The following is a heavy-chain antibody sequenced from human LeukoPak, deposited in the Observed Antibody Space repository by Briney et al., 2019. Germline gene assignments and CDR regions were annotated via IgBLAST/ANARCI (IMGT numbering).Heavy chain of an antibody. D-gene: IGHD5-24*01. Sequence: GGSLRLSCAASGFTFSSYWMHWVRQAPGKGLVWVSRINSDGSSTSYADSVKGRFTIPRDNAKNTLYLQMNSLRAEDTAVYYCAREIDRRDGYNSPGLLDYWGQGTLVTVSS. J-gene: IGHJ4*02. CDR2: INSDGSST. CDR1: GFTFSSYW. V-gene: IGHV3-74*01. CDR3: AREIDRRDGYNSPGLLDY.